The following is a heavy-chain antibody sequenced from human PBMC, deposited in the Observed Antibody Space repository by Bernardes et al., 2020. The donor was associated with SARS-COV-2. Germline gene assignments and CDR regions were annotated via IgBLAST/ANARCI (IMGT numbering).Heavy chain of an antibody. V-gene: IGHV3-53*01. D-gene: IGHD6-6*01. CDR1: GFTFSSNY. CDR3: ARGPYSSSSGVYYYGMDV. Sequence: GGSLSLSCAATGFTFSSNYMSWVRTAPGKGLEWVSVIYSGGSTYYADSVKGRFTISRDNSKNTLYLQMNSLRAEDTAVYYCARGPYSSSSGVYYYGMDVWGQGTTVTVSS. CDR2: IYSGGST. J-gene: IGHJ6*02.